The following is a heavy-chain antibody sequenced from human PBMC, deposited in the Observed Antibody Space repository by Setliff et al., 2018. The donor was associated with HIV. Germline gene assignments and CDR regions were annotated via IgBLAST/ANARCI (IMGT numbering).Heavy chain of an antibody. CDR1: GGSISSSSHH. D-gene: IGHD5-12*01. J-gene: IGHJ4*02. CDR2: IYYSGNS. V-gene: IGHV4-39*07. CDR3: ARSPLYSGYERYYFDY. Sequence: SETLSLTCTVSGGSISSSSHHWSWIRQTPGKGLEWIGSIYYSGNSYYNPSLKSRVTISLDRSKTQFSLKLSSVTAADTAVYYCARSPLYSGYERYYFDYWGQGTLVTVSS.